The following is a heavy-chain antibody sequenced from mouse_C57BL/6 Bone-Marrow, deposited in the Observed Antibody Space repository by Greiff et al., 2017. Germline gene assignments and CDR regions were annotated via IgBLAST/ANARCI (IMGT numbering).Heavy chain of an antibody. Sequence: QVQLQESGAELARPGASVKMSCKASGYTFTSYTMHWVKQRPGQGLEWIGYINPSSGYTKYNQKFKDKATLTADKSSSTAYMQLSSLTSEDSAVYYCARGGLQVAYWGQGTLVTVSA. J-gene: IGHJ3*01. CDR3: ARGGLQVAY. CDR2: INPSSGYT. V-gene: IGHV1-4*01. D-gene: IGHD2-4*01. CDR1: GYTFTSYT.